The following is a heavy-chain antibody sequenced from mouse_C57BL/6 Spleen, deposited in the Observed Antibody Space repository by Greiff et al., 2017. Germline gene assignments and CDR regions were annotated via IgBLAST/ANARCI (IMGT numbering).Heavy chain of an antibody. CDR1: GYSITSGYY. CDR3: ARTGSYAMDY. D-gene: IGHD4-1*01. J-gene: IGHJ4*01. V-gene: IGHV3-6*01. CDR2: ISYDGSN. Sequence: EVKLEESGPGLVKPSQSLSLTCSVTGYSITSGYYWNWIRQFPGNKLEWMGYISYDGSNNYNPSLKNRISITRDTSKNQFFLKLNSVTTEDTATYYCARTGSYAMDYWGQGTSVTVSS.